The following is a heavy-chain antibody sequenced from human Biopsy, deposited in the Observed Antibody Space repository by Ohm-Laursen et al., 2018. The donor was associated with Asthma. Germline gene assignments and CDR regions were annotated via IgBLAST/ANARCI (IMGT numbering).Heavy chain of an antibody. V-gene: IGHV4-39*01. J-gene: IGHJ4*02. CDR2: MYYGETT. CDR3: ARHDHRWDTYADF. CDR1: GASITSSAYY. Sequence: SQTLSLTCSVSGASITSSAYYWGWIRQPPGKGLEWIGSMYYGETTYYSPSLKSRVTISEDTSKNHFSLILSYVTAADTAVYYCARHDHRWDTYADFWGQGTLVTVSS. D-gene: IGHD2-2*01.